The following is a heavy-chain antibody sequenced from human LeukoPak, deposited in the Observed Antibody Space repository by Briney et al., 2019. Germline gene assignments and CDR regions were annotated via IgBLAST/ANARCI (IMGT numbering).Heavy chain of an antibody. V-gene: IGHV3-30*02. CDR3: AEVDSGSYDILGAFDI. CDR1: GFTFSSYG. CDR2: IRYDGSNK. Sequence: GGSLRLSCAASGFTFSSYGMHWVRQAPGKGLEWVAFIRYDGSNKYYADSVKGRFTISRDNSKNTLYLQMNSLRAEDTAVYYCAEVDSGSYDILGAFDIWGQGTMVTVSS. D-gene: IGHD1-26*01. J-gene: IGHJ3*02.